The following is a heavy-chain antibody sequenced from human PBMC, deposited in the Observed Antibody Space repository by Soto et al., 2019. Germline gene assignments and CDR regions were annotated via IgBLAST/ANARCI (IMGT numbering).Heavy chain of an antibody. Sequence: GGSLTLSCVASGFTFNTYILHCVRQAPGKGPGWVSRIDSDGSTTHYADSVKGRFTISRDNARNTLYLQMNSLRVEDAALYYCARDGHYRLDCWGQGSPGTVSS. CDR2: IDSDGSTT. CDR3: ARDGHYRLDC. J-gene: IGHJ4*02. CDR1: GFTFNTYI. V-gene: IGHV3-74*01. D-gene: IGHD3-16*02.